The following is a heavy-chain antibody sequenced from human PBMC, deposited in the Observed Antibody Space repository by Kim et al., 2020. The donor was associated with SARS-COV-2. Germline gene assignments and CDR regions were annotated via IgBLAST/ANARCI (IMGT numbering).Heavy chain of an antibody. CDR3: ARGRTIKYGVHYYYYYGMDV. Sequence: SETLSLTCAVYGGSFSGYYWSWIRQPPGKGLEWIGEINHSGSTNYNPSLKSRVTISVDTSKNQFSLKLSSVTAADTAVYYCARGRTIKYGVHYYYYYGMDVWGQGTTVTVSS. D-gene: IGHD1-1*01. CDR2: INHSGST. V-gene: IGHV4-34*01. CDR1: GGSFSGYY. J-gene: IGHJ6*02.